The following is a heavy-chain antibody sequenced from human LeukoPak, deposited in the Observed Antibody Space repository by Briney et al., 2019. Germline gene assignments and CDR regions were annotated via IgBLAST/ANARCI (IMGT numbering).Heavy chain of an antibody. D-gene: IGHD2-2*01. J-gene: IGHJ3*02. CDR1: GYSISSGYY. CDR3: ARGGWWYQLLGDHDAFDI. Sequence: SETLSLTCTVSGYSISSGYYWGWIRQPPGKGLEWIGSIYHSGSTYYNPSLKSRVTISVDTSKNQFSLKLSSVTAADTAVYYCARGGWWYQLLGDHDAFDIWGQGTMVTVSS. V-gene: IGHV4-38-2*02. CDR2: IYHSGST.